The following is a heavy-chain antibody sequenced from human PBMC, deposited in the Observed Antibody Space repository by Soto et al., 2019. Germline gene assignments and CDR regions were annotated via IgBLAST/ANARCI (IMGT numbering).Heavy chain of an antibody. D-gene: IGHD5-18*01. CDR1: GGSVSSGDYY. Sequence: SETLSLTCTVSGGSVSSGDYYWIWIRQPPGKGLEWIGYIYYSGNTNYNPSLKSQVIISVDTSKNLFSLKLTSVTAADTAVYYCARIPVDTSMIYWLDPWGQGTLVTVSS. J-gene: IGHJ5*02. CDR3: ARIPVDTSMIYWLDP. CDR2: IYYSGNT. V-gene: IGHV4-61*08.